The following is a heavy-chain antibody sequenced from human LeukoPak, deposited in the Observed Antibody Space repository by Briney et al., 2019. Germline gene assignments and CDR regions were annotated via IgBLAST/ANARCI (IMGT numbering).Heavy chain of an antibody. D-gene: IGHD7-27*01. CDR1: GFTFRSYW. Sequence: GGSLRLSCAASGFTFRSYWMTWVRQAPGKGLEWVANIKPDGSEKQFVDSVKGRFTISRDNAKNSLYLQMNSLRAEDTAVYFCARSLGSAFDMWGPGTTISVSS. V-gene: IGHV3-7*01. CDR2: IKPDGSEK. CDR3: ARSLGSAFDM. J-gene: IGHJ3*02.